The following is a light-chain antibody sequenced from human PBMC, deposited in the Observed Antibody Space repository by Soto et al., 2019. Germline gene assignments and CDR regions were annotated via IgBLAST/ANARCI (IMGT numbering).Light chain of an antibody. J-gene: IGKJ5*01. CDR3: QQYNNWFSIT. V-gene: IGKV3-15*01. Sequence: EIVLTQSPATLSVSPGESATLSCRASQSVGSKLAWYQQNPGQAPRLVIYDTSTRANGNPSRFSGSGSGTEFTLTISSLQSEDFAVYYCQQYNNWFSITFGQGTRWRL. CDR1: QSVGSK. CDR2: DTS.